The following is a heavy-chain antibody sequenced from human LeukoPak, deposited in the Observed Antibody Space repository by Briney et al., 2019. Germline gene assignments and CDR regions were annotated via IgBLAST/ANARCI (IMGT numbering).Heavy chain of an antibody. D-gene: IGHD3-22*01. CDR1: GFTFSSYS. Sequence: GGSLRLSCAASGFTFSSYSMNWVRQAPGKGLEWVSSISSSSSYIYYADSVKGRFTISRDNAKNSLYLQMNSLRAEDTAVYYCARASRGDYYDSSGPYTWGQGTLVTVSS. V-gene: IGHV3-21*01. CDR3: ARASRGDYYDSSGPYT. J-gene: IGHJ4*02. CDR2: ISSSSSYI.